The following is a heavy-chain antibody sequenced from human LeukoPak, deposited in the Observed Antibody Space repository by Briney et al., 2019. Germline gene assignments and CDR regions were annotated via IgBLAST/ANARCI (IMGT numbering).Heavy chain of an antibody. V-gene: IGHV3-21*01. CDR2: ISSSSSYI. CDR3: ARDRFLNAEYSGYGPVWYFDL. Sequence: GGSLRLSCAASGFTFSSYSMNWVRQAPGKGLEWVSSISSSSSYIYYADSVKGRFTISRDNAKNSLYLQMNSLRAEDTAVYYCARDRFLNAEYSGYGPVWYFDLWGRGTLVTVSS. J-gene: IGHJ2*01. CDR1: GFTFSSYS. D-gene: IGHD5-12*01.